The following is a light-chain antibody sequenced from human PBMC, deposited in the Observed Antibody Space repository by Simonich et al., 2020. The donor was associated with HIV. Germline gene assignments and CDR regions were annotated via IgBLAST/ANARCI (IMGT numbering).Light chain of an antibody. CDR1: ALPKQY. CDR3: QSADSSGTYHVV. CDR2: KDS. J-gene: IGLJ2*01. Sequence: SYELTQAPSVSVSPGQTARITCSGDALPKQYAYWYQQKPGQAPVLVIYKDSERPSGIPERCSGSSSGTTVTLTISGVQAEDEADYYCQSADSSGTYHVVFGGGTKLTVL. V-gene: IGLV3-25*03.